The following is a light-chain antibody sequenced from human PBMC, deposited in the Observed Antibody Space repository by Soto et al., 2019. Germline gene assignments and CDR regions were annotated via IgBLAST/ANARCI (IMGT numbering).Light chain of an antibody. CDR3: AAWDDSLKGHV. J-gene: IGLJ1*01. CDR1: NSNIGKTT. CDR2: RND. Sequence: QTVLTQPPSASGTPGQRVTISCSGSNSNIGKTTVSWFQKLPGTAPKLLISRNDQRPSGVPDRFSGSKSGTSGSLAISGLQFEDEAEYYCAAWDDSLKGHVFGSGTKVTVL. V-gene: IGLV1-44*01.